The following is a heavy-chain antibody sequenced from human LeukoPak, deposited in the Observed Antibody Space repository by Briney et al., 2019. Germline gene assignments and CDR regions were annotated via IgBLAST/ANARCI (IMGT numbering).Heavy chain of an antibody. CDR1: GFTFSSYV. J-gene: IGHJ4*02. V-gene: IGHV3-23*01. CDR2: VSGSGGST. Sequence: GGSLRLSCAASGFTFSSYVMNWVRQAPGRGLEWVSSVSGSGGSTYYADSVKGRFTTSRDNSKSTLYLQMNSLRAGDTAVYYCAKALSTVTTRSVEYWGQGTLVTASS. CDR3: AKALSTVTTRSVEY. D-gene: IGHD4-17*01.